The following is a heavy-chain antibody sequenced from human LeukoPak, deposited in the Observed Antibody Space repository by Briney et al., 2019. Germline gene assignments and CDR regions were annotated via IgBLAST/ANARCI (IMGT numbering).Heavy chain of an antibody. J-gene: IGHJ5*02. Sequence: GGSLRLSCAASGFTFSSYSMNWVRQAPGKGLEWVSSISSSSNYIYYADSMKGRFTISRDNAKNSLYLQMNSLRTEDTAVYYCARGDKQLVFNRNKGGFDPWGQGTLVTVSS. V-gene: IGHV3-21*01. D-gene: IGHD6-13*01. CDR3: ARGDKQLVFNRNKGGFDP. CDR1: GFTFSSYS. CDR2: ISSSSNYI.